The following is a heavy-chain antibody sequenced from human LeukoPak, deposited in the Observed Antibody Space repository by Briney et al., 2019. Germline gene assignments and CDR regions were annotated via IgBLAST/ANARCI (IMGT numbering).Heavy chain of an antibody. D-gene: IGHD3-3*01. Sequence: ASVKVSCKASGYTFTGYFIHWVRQAPGQGLEWMGWINPNSGGTNYAQNFQDRVTMTRDTSISTAYMELISLRSGDTAVYYCARDAGYYDFWSGYYTGSYSDYWGQGTLVTVSS. CDR1: GYTFTGYF. CDR2: INPNSGGT. J-gene: IGHJ4*02. CDR3: ARDAGYYDFWSGYYTGSYSDY. V-gene: IGHV1-2*02.